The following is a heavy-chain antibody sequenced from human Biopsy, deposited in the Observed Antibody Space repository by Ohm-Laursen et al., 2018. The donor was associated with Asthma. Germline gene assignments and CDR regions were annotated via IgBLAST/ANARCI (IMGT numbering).Heavy chain of an antibody. CDR3: ARGDSSNWSHYYFDY. CDR2: IYRGGTS. CDR1: GFAVSRDH. J-gene: IGHJ4*02. D-gene: IGHD3-22*01. V-gene: IGHV3-53*01. Sequence: SLRLSCSASGFAVSRDHMFWARQAPGKGLEGVSVIYRGGTSHTADSVRGRFTISRDYSKNTLYLQMHSLRAEDAAVYYCARGDSSNWSHYYFDYWGQGTLVTVSS.